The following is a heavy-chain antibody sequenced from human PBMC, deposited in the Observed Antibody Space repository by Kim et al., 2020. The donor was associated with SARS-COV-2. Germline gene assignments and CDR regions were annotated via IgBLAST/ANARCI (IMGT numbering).Heavy chain of an antibody. CDR1: GFTFGSYW. J-gene: IGHJ4*02. Sequence: GGSLRLSCAASGFTFGSYWMSWVRQAPGKGLEWVASVKEDGSDKFYLESVRGRFTISRDNAKNSLYLQMDTLRAEDTAVYYCARGNLPTDYYFDYWGQGTLVTVSS. CDR2: VKEDGSDK. D-gene: IGHD2-2*01. V-gene: IGHV3-7*01. CDR3: ARGNLPTDYYFDY.